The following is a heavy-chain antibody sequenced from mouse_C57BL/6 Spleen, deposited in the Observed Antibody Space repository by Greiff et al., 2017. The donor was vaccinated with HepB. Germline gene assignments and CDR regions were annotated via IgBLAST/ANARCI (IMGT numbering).Heavy chain of an antibody. CDR3: TSLLLRLYFDV. J-gene: IGHJ1*03. Sequence: VQLQQSGAELVRPGASVTLSCKASGYTFTDYEMHWVKQTPVHGLEWIGAIDPETGGTAYNQKFKGKAILTADKSSSTAYMELRSLTSEDSAVYYCTSLLLRLYFDVWGTGTTVTVSS. D-gene: IGHD1-1*01. CDR1: GYTFTDYE. V-gene: IGHV1-15*01. CDR2: IDPETGGT.